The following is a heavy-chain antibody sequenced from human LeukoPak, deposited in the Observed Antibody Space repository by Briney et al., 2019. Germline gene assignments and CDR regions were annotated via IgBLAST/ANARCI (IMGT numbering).Heavy chain of an antibody. V-gene: IGHV3-23*01. J-gene: IGHJ4*02. D-gene: IGHD3-22*01. CDR3: AKDRYDSLSFLGDY. Sequence: VKGRFTISRDNSKNTLYLQMNSLRAEDTAVYYCAKDRYDSLSFLGDYWGQGTLVTVSS.